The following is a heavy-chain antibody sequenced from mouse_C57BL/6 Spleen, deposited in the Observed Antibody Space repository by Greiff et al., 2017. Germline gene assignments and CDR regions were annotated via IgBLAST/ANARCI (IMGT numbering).Heavy chain of an antibody. V-gene: IGHV1-72*01. J-gene: IGHJ2*01. CDR3: AKDVITTVKATFDY. CDR1: GYTFTSYW. CDR2: IDPNSGGT. Sequence: QVQLQQPGAELVKPGASVKLSCKASGYTFTSYWMPWVKQRPGRGLEWIGRIDPNSGGTKYNEKFKSKATLTVDKPSSTAYMQLSSLTSEDSAVYYCAKDVITTVKATFDYWGQGTTLTVSS. D-gene: IGHD1-1*01.